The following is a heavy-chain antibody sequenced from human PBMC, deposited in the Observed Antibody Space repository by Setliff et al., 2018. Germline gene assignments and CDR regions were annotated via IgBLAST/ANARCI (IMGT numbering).Heavy chain of an antibody. CDR3: ARGLIAYASWSPNKHTYYYYMDV. CDR2: INPSGENT. V-gene: IGHV1-46*01. D-gene: IGHD2-2*01. CDR1: GYTLSHYY. Sequence: ASVKVSCKASGYTLSHYYMHWVRQAPGQGLEWMGLINPSGENTNYAQKFQGRGNMTRDTSTSTVYMELRSLKSEDTATYFCARGLIAYASWSPNKHTYYYYMDVWGNGTTVTVSS. J-gene: IGHJ6*03.